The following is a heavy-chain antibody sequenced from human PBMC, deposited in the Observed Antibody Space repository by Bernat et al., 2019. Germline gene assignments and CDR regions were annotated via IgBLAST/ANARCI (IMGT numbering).Heavy chain of an antibody. J-gene: IGHJ4*02. CDR3: VRSTTAKRIGGRYFAY. Sequence: EVQLVESGGDLVQPGGSLRLSCAASGFTFSDQYMDWVRQAPGKGLEWVARTRNRGNSNPTEYAASVKGRFTISRDDSKNSLYLQMNSLKPEETAVYYCVRSTTAKRIGGRYFAYGGQGPLFTVPS. CDR2: TRNRGNSNPT. D-gene: IGHD1-1*01. CDR1: GFTFSDQY. V-gene: IGHV3-72*01.